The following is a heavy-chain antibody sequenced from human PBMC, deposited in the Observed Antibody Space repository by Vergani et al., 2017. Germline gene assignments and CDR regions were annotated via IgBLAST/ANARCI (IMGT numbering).Heavy chain of an antibody. CDR3: ASSVSYTPVYFDY. Sequence: QVQLVESGGGVVQPGRSLRLSCAASGFTFSSYGMHWVRQAPGKGLEWVAVIWYDGSNKYYADSVKGRFTISRDNSKNTLYLQMNSLRAEDTAVYYCASSVSYTPVYFDYWGQGTLVTVSS. D-gene: IGHD1-26*01. V-gene: IGHV3-33*01. CDR1: GFTFSSYG. CDR2: IWYDGSNK. J-gene: IGHJ4*02.